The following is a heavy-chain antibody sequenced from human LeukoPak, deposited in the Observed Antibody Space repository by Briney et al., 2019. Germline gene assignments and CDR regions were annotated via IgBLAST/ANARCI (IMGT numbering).Heavy chain of an antibody. CDR1: GFTFSSFW. CDR2: IKQDGSEK. Sequence: GGSLRLSRAASGFTFSSFWMSWVRQAPGKGLEWVADIKQDGSEKDSVDSVKGRFTIARDNAKNSLYLQMNSLGAEDTAVYYCARGSKWNYVLHFDFWGQGTVVTVSS. CDR3: ARGSKWNYVLHFDF. V-gene: IGHV3-7*05. J-gene: IGHJ4*02. D-gene: IGHD1-7*01.